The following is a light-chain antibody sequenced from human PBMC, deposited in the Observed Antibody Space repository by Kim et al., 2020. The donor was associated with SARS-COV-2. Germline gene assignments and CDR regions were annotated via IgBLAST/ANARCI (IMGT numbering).Light chain of an antibody. CDR1: DIGTKS. J-gene: IGLJ3*02. V-gene: IGLV3-21*04. CDR3: QVWDSGNDHWV. Sequence: APGKTATITCGGDDIGTKSVHWYQQKPGQAPVLVIYYDTDRPSGIPERFSASNSGNTATLTVSRVEAGDEADYYCQVWDSGNDHWVFGGGTKLTVL. CDR2: YDT.